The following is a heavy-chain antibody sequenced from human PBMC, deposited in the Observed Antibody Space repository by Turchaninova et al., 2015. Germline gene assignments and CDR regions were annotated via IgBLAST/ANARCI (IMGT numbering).Heavy chain of an antibody. CDR1: GNIFTSDW. J-gene: IGHJ4*02. Sequence: VHLGQSVGEVGINPGDVGRIACEMSGNIFTSDWLGWVRQMPGKGLEWMGIIYPGDSDTRYSPSFQGQVTISADKSISTAYLQWSSLKASDTAMYYCARRSGSYFLGFDYWGQGTLVTVSS. D-gene: IGHD1-26*01. V-gene: IGHV5-51*03. CDR2: IYPGDSDT. CDR3: ARRSGSYFLGFDY.